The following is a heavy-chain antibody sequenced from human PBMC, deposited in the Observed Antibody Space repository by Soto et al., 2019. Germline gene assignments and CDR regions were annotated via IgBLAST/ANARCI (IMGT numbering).Heavy chain of an antibody. J-gene: IGHJ4*02. CDR2: IYSGGST. V-gene: IGHV3-66*01. D-gene: IGHD3-16*01. Sequence: GGSLRLSCAASGFTVSTKDMSWARQAPGKGLEWVSVIYSGGSTFYADSVRGRFTISRDNSKNTVNLQMNSLRAEDTAVYYCARDPWAADYWGQGTLVTVSS. CDR1: GFTVSTKD. CDR3: ARDPWAADY.